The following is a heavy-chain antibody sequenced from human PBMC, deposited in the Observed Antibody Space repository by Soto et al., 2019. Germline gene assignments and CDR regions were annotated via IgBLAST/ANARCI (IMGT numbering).Heavy chain of an antibody. Sequence: QPQLVQSGAEVREPGVSVKLSCKASGYSFSTYDISWLRQAPGKGLEWMGVISPKNGNRNFAWKFRDRVIMTTDTSSNTAYMELESLRYDDTAIYYCATSYDSGFDPWGHGTLVTVSS. J-gene: IGHJ5*02. CDR3: ATSYDSGFDP. D-gene: IGHD3-3*01. CDR2: ISPKNGNR. CDR1: GYSFSTYD. V-gene: IGHV1-18*04.